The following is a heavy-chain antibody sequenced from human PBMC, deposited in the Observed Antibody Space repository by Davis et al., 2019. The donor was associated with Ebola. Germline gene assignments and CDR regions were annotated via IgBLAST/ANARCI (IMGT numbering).Heavy chain of an antibody. Sequence: GASLKISCKGSGYSFTSYWIGWVRQMPGKGLEWMGIIYPGNSDTRYSPSFQGQVTISADKSISTAYLQWSSLKASDTAMYYCARHNAVGGAGTGGGENDYWGQGTLVTVSS. V-gene: IGHV5-51*01. CDR1: GYSFTSYW. J-gene: IGHJ4*02. CDR2: IYPGNSDT. CDR3: ARHNAVGGAGTGGGENDY. D-gene: IGHD6-19*01.